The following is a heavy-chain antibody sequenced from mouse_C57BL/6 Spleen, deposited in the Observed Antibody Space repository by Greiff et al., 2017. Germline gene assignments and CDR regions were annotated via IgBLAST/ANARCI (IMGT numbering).Heavy chain of an antibody. CDR3: ARGSAGLWFAY. CDR1: GYSITSGYD. V-gene: IGHV3-1*01. CDR2: ISYSGST. D-gene: IGHD3-2*02. J-gene: IGHJ3*01. Sequence: EVKVVESGPGMVKPSQSLSLTCTVTGYSITSGYDWHWIRHFPGNKLEWMGYISYSGSTNYNPSLKSRISITHDTSKNHFFLKLNAVTTEDTATYYCARGSAGLWFAYWGQGTLVTVSA.